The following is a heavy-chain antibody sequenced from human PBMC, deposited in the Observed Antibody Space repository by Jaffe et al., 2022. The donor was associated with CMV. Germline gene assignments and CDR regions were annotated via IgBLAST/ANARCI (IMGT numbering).Heavy chain of an antibody. J-gene: IGHJ6*02. CDR1: GFTFRSYT. Sequence: EVQLVESGGGLVKPGGSLRLSCAASGFTFRSYTINWVRQAPGEGLEWVSSISRSSTNIYYADSVKGRFTISRDDAKSSLYLQMNSLRPEDTAVYYCARERGVTYFYYAMDVWGQGTTVTVSS. D-gene: IGHD3-3*01. CDR3: ARERGVTYFYYAMDV. V-gene: IGHV3-21*01. CDR2: ISRSSTNI.